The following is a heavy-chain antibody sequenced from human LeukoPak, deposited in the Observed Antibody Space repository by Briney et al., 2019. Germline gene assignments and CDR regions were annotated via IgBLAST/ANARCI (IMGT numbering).Heavy chain of an antibody. CDR2: IWYDGSNK. V-gene: IGHV3-30*02. J-gene: IGHJ4*02. D-gene: IGHD6-13*01. Sequence: GGSLTLSCEASGFTFSRYAMHWVRKAPGKGLECVAVIWYDGSNKYYADSVKGRFTISRDNSKNTLYLQMNSLRAEDTAVYYCAKGRGLYSSSWYYWGQGTLVTVSS. CDR3: AKGRGLYSSSWYY. CDR1: GFTFSRYA.